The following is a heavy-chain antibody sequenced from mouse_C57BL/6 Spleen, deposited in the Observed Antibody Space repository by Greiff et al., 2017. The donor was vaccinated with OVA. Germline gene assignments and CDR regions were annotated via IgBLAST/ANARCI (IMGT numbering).Heavy chain of an antibody. CDR1: GFSLTSYA. CDR3: ARLITTVVADAMDY. Sequence: QVQLKESGPGLVAPSQSLSITCTVSGFSLTSYAISWVRQPPGKGLEWLGVIWTGGGTNYNSALKSRLSISKDNSKSQVFLKMNSLQTADTARYYCARLITTVVADAMDYWGQGTSVTVSS. J-gene: IGHJ4*01. V-gene: IGHV2-9-1*01. D-gene: IGHD1-1*01. CDR2: IWTGGGT.